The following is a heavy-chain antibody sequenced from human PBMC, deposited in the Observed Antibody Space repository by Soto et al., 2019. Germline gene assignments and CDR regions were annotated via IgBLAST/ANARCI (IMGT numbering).Heavy chain of an antibody. CDR1: GGSISSYY. D-gene: IGHD2-2*01. CDR2: IYYSGST. J-gene: IGHJ4*02. CDR3: ARVHGSTSCFDY. Sequence: TLSLTCTVSGGSISSYYWSWIRQPPGKGLEWIGYIYYSGSTNYNPSLKSRVTISVDTSKNQFSLKLSSVTAADTAVYYCARVHGSTSCFDYWGQGTLVTVSS. V-gene: IGHV4-59*01.